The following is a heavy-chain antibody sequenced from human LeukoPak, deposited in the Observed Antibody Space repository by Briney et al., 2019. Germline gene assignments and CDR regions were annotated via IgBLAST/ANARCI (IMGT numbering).Heavy chain of an antibody. CDR1: GFTFSSYG. V-gene: IGHV3-33*01. Sequence: QPGRSLRLSCAASGFTFSSYGMHWVRQAPGKGLGWVTVIWYDGSNKYYADSVKGRFTISRDNSKNTLYLQMNSLRAEDTAVYYCARDGVLSSIDYWGQGTLVTVSS. D-gene: IGHD3-16*01. CDR3: ARDGVLSSIDY. CDR2: IWYDGSNK. J-gene: IGHJ4*02.